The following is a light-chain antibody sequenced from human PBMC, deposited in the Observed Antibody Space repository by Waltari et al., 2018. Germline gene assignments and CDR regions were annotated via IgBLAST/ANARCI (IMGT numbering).Light chain of an antibody. Sequence: EIVMTQSPATLSLSPGESATLSCRASQSLIRNTFAWFQQKPGQPPRLLIYGTSTRATCIPARFSGSGSGTEFSLTISSLQPEDFATYYCQQYDNWPWTFGLGTMLETK. CDR3: QQYDNWPWT. CDR1: QSLIRN. CDR2: GTS. V-gene: IGKV3D-15*01. J-gene: IGKJ1*01.